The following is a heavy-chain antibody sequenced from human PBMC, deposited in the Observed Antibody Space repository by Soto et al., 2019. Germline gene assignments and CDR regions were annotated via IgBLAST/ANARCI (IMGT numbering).Heavy chain of an antibody. Sequence: QVQLVQSGAEVKKPGSSVKVSCKASGGTFSSYTISWVRQAPGQGLEWMGRIIPILGIANYAQKFQGRVTITADKSTSTAYMELSSMRSEDTAVYYCAREGSSGWDDAFDIWGQGTMVTVSS. CDR1: GGTFSSYT. CDR3: AREGSSGWDDAFDI. V-gene: IGHV1-69*08. D-gene: IGHD3-22*01. CDR2: IIPILGIA. J-gene: IGHJ3*02.